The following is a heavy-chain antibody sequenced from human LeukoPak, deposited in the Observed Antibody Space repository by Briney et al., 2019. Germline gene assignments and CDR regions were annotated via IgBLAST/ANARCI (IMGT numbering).Heavy chain of an antibody. CDR3: ARDERSIVGATIFDY. Sequence: GGSLRLSCVGSGFSFSTYDMGWVRQAPGKGLEWVSSISSSSSYIYYADSVKGRFTISRDNAKNSLYLQMNSLRAEDTAVYYCARDERSIVGATIFDYWGQGTLVTVSS. V-gene: IGHV3-21*01. CDR1: GFSFSTYD. J-gene: IGHJ4*02. D-gene: IGHD1-26*01. CDR2: ISSSSSYI.